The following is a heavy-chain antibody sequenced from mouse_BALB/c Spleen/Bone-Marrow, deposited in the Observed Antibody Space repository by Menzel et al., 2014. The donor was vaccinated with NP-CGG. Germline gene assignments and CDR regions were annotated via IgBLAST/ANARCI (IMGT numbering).Heavy chain of an antibody. CDR1: GYTFTSCY. Sequence: VQLQQSGPELVKPGASVNMSCKASGYTFTSCYIHWVKQSPGQGLEWIGWIYPGDGSTEYNEKFKGKTTLTADKSSSTAYMLLSSLTSEDSAIYFCARPDGNYESYFDYWGQGTSLTGSS. CDR3: ARPDGNYESYFDY. CDR2: IYPGDGST. V-gene: IGHV1S56*01. J-gene: IGHJ2*02. D-gene: IGHD2-1*01.